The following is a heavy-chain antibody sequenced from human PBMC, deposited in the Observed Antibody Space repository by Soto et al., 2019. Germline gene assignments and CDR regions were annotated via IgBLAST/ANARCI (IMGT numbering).Heavy chain of an antibody. D-gene: IGHD5-18*01. V-gene: IGHV4-59*13. J-gene: IGHJ4*02. Sequence: SETLSLTCTVSGGSISSYYWSWIRQPPGKALEWIGYIYYGGSTNYNPSLRSRVTISVDTSKNQFSLKLSSVTAADTAVYYCARGELLRGYSYGYFDYWGQGTLVTVSS. CDR2: IYYGGST. CDR3: ARGELLRGYSYGYFDY. CDR1: GGSISSYY.